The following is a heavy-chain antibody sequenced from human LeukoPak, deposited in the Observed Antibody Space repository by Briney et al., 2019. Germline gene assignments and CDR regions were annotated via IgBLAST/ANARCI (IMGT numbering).Heavy chain of an antibody. CDR2: ISGSGGST. V-gene: IGHV3-23*01. D-gene: IGHD2-2*02. J-gene: IGHJ5*02. Sequence: GGSLRLSRAASGFTFSSYAMSWVRQAPGKGLEWVSAISGSGGSTYYADSVKGRFTISRDNSKNTLYLQMNSLRAEDTAVYYCAKRNVVVPAAILGKNWFDPWGQGTLVTVSS. CDR3: AKRNVVVPAAILGKNWFDP. CDR1: GFTFSSYA.